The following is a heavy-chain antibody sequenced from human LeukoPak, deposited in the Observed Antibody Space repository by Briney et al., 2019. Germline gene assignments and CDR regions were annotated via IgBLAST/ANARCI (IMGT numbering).Heavy chain of an antibody. D-gene: IGHD6-13*01. CDR2: IYSGGST. CDR3: ATGFARAGYSGYDY. CDR1: GFTVSSNY. J-gene: IGHJ4*02. V-gene: IGHV3-53*01. Sequence: GGSLRLSCAASGFTVSSNYLSWVRQAPGKGLEWVSVIYSGGSTYYADSVKGRFTISRDTSKNTLSLQMNSLRAEDTAVYYCATGFARAGYSGYDYWGQGTLVTVSS.